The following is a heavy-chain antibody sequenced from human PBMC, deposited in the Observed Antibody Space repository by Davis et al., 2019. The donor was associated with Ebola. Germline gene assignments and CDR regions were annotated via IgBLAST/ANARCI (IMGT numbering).Heavy chain of an antibody. V-gene: IGHV4-61*09. Sequence: SETLSLTCTVSGGSISSGFYYWSWIRQPAGKGLEWIGHIYTSGSTNYNPSLKSRVTISVDASKNQFSLKLSSVTAADTAVHYCARSGYCSSTSCYYFDYWGQGTLVTVSS. D-gene: IGHD2-2*01. CDR1: GGSISSGFYY. J-gene: IGHJ4*02. CDR3: ARSGYCSSTSCYYFDY. CDR2: IYTSGST.